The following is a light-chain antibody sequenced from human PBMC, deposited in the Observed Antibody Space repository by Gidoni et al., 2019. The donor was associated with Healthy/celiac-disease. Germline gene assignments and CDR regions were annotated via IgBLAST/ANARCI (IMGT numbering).Light chain of an antibody. Sequence: EIVLTQSPGTLSLSPGEKATLSCRASQSVSSSYLTWYQQKPGQAPSLLIYGASSRATGIPDRFSGSGSGTDFTLTISRLEPEDLAVYYGQQYGSSSFTFGPGTKVDIK. CDR1: QSVSSSY. J-gene: IGKJ3*01. CDR2: GAS. V-gene: IGKV3-20*01. CDR3: QQYGSSSFT.